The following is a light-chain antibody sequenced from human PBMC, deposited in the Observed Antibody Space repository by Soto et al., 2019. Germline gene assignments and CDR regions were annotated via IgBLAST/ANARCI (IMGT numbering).Light chain of an antibody. CDR3: QQYNNWPFIT. V-gene: IGKV3-11*01. J-gene: IGKJ5*01. Sequence: EILLTHSPVTLSLSPWQIATLSCRASQSISTYLAWYQVKPGQAPRLLIYDASSRATGVPARFSGSGSGTDFTLTISSLQSEDFAVYYCQQYNNWPFITFGQGTRLEIK. CDR2: DAS. CDR1: QSISTY.